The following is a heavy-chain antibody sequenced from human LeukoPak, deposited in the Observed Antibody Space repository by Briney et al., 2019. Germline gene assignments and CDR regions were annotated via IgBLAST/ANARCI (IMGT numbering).Heavy chain of an antibody. Sequence: EASVKVSCKASGGTFSSYAISWVRQAPGRGLEWMGGIIPIFGTANYAQKFQGRVTITADESTSTAYMELSSLRSEDTAVYYCARGDIVATQYFDYWGQGTLVTVSS. D-gene: IGHD5-12*01. CDR2: IIPIFGTA. J-gene: IGHJ4*02. CDR1: GGTFSSYA. CDR3: ARGDIVATQYFDY. V-gene: IGHV1-69*13.